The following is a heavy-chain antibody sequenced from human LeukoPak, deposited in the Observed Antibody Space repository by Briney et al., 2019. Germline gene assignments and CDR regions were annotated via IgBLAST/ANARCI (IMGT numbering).Heavy chain of an antibody. CDR1: GLTFSSYD. V-gene: IGHV3-13*01. D-gene: IGHD1-26*01. J-gene: IGHJ4*02. Sequence: GSLRLSCAASGLTFSSYDMHWVRQAAGKGLEWVSSIGATGDTYYIDSVKGRFTISRENAKKSLYLQVSSLRVEDTAVYYCAKDLRIVGTTYFDYWGQGTLVTVSS. CDR3: AKDLRIVGTTYFDY. CDR2: IGATGDT.